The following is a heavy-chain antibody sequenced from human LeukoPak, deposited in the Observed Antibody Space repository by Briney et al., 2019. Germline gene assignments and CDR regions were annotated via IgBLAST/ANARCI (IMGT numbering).Heavy chain of an antibody. J-gene: IGHJ4*02. V-gene: IGHV4-30-4*08. CDR3: ASNRRGKPFDY. D-gene: IGHD3-16*01. CDR2: IYYSGST. Sequence: SETLSLTCTVSGGSISSSSYYWGWIRQPPGKGLEWIGYIYYSGSTYYNPSLKSRVTISLDTSKNQFSLKLSSVTAADTAVYYCASNRRGKPFDYWGQGTLVTVSS. CDR1: GGSISSSSYY.